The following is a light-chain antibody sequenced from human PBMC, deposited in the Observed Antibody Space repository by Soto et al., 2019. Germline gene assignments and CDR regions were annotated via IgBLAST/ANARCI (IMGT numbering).Light chain of an antibody. CDR3: QQYNTYST. Sequence: DIQMTQSPSTLSASVGDRVTITCRASQSISSWLAWYQQKPGKAPKLLIYEASNLENGVPSRFSGSGSRTEFTLTISGLQPDDFATYDCQQYNTYSTFGQGTKLEIK. CDR1: QSISSW. J-gene: IGKJ2*01. CDR2: EAS. V-gene: IGKV1-5*03.